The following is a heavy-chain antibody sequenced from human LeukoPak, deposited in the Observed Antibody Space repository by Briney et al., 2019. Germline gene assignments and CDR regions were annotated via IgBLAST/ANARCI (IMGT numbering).Heavy chain of an antibody. CDR2: ISDNGGST. J-gene: IGHJ4*02. CDR3: VKDNEAGGSPFDR. D-gene: IGHD1-1*01. Sequence: SGGSLRLSCSASGFLLRSHAMHWVRQAPGKGLEYVSRISDNGGSTYYADSVKGRFTISRDNSKNTLYLQMSSLRAVDTAVYYCVKDNEAGGSPFDRWGQGTLVTVSS. CDR1: GFLLRSHA. V-gene: IGHV3-64D*06.